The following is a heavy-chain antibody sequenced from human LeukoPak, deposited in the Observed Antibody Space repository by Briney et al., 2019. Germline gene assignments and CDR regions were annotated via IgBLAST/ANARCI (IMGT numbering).Heavy chain of an antibody. CDR1: GFTFSSYW. D-gene: IGHD3-22*01. CDR2: IKQDGSEK. Sequence: GGSLRLSYAASGFTFSSYWMSWVRQAPGKGLEWVANIKQDGSEKYYVDSVKGRFTISRDNAKNSLYLQMNSLRAEDTAVYYCARDGGVVVIVYAFDTRGQGTMVTVSS. J-gene: IGHJ3*02. CDR3: ARDGGVVVIVYAFDT. V-gene: IGHV3-7*01.